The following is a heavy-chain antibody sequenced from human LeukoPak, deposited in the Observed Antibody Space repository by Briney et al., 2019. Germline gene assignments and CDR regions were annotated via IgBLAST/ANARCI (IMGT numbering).Heavy chain of an antibody. CDR1: GGSFSGYY. Sequence: SETLSLTCAVYGGSFSGYYWSWIRQPPGKGLEWIGEINHSGSTNYNPSLKGRVTISVDTSKNQFSLKLSSVTAADTAVYYCARGWDGYNSHRAFDIWGQGTMVTVSS. CDR3: ARGWDGYNSHRAFDI. V-gene: IGHV4-34*01. CDR2: INHSGST. J-gene: IGHJ3*02. D-gene: IGHD5-24*01.